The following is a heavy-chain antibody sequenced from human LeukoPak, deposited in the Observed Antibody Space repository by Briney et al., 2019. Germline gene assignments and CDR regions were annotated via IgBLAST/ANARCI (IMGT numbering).Heavy chain of an antibody. CDR2: ILYDGSNK. D-gene: IGHD3-22*01. CDR1: GFAFSTYG. Sequence: GRSLRLSCAASGFAFSTYGMHWVRQAPGKGLEWVAVILYDGSNKYYADSVKGRFTISRDNSKNTLYLQMNSLKTEDTAVYYCTTDEGDEYYYDSSGYPRDYWGQGTLVTVSS. V-gene: IGHV3-30*03. CDR3: TTDEGDEYYYDSSGYPRDY. J-gene: IGHJ4*02.